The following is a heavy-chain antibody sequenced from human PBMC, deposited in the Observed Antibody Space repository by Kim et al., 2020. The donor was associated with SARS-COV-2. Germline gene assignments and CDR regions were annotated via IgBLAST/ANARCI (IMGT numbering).Heavy chain of an antibody. CDR3: ARGGRGIYYYDSSGYGFDP. Sequence: SETLSLTCTVSGGSISSYYWSWIRQPPGKGLEWIGYIYYSGSTNYNPSLKSRVTISVDTSKNQFSLKLSSVTAADTAVYYCARGGRGIYYYDSSGYGFDPWGQGTLVTVSS. V-gene: IGHV4-59*13. J-gene: IGHJ5*02. CDR2: IYYSGST. CDR1: GGSISSYY. D-gene: IGHD3-22*01.